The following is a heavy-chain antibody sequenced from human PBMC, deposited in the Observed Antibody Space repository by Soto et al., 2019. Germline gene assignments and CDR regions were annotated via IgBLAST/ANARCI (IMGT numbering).Heavy chain of an antibody. Sequence: EVQLLESGGGLVQPGGSLRLSCAASGFTFSHFAMSWVRQAPGKGLEWVSTLSGGDDSTYYADSVKDRFNISRDNSKNTLYLQLSSLRAEYTAVYYFAKKYHYGSGTYLYYFHYSGQGTLVTVSS. CDR2: LSGGDDST. CDR3: AKKYHYGSGTYLYYFHY. V-gene: IGHV3-23*01. J-gene: IGHJ4*02. CDR1: GFTFSHFA. D-gene: IGHD3-10*01.